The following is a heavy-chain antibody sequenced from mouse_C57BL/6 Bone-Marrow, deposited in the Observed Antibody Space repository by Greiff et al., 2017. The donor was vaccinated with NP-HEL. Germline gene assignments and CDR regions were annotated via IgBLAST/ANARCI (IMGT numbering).Heavy chain of an antibody. D-gene: IGHD1-2*01. CDR3: ARGPLTAPYYFDY. Sequence: QVQLKQSGAELAKPGASVKLSCKASGYTFTSYWMHWVKQRPGQGLEWIGYINPSSGYTKYNQKFKDKATLTADKSSSTAYMQLSSLTYEDSAVYYCARGPLTAPYYFDYWGQGTTRTVSS. J-gene: IGHJ2*01. CDR2: INPSSGYT. CDR1: GYTFTSYW. V-gene: IGHV1-7*01.